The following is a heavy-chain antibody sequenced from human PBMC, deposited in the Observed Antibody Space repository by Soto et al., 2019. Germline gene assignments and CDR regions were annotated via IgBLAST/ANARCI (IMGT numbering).Heavy chain of an antibody. D-gene: IGHD3-22*01. CDR1: GYSFAGYW. V-gene: IGHV5-10-1*01. CDR3: ARRIYDSDTGPNFQYYFDS. CDR2: IDPSDSQT. J-gene: IGHJ4*02. Sequence: PGESLKISCKGSGYSFAGYWITWVRQKPGKGLEWMGRIDPSDSQTYYSPAFRGHVTISATKSITTVFLQWSSLRASDTHMYYCARRIYDSDTGPNFQYYFDSWGQGTRCAVSS.